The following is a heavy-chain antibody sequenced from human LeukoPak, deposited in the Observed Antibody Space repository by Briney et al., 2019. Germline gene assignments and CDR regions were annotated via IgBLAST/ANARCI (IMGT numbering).Heavy chain of an antibody. CDR2: INPNSGGT. V-gene: IGHV1-2*06. J-gene: IGHJ6*02. CDR3: ARDSCSSTSCERILHYYGMDV. CDR1: GYTFTGYY. Sequence: ASVKVSCKASGYTFTGYYMHWVRQAPGQGLEWMGRINPNSGGTNHAQKFQGRVTMTRDTSISTAYTELSSLRSEDTAVYYCARDSCSSTSCERILHYYGMDVWGQGTTVTVSS. D-gene: IGHD2-2*01.